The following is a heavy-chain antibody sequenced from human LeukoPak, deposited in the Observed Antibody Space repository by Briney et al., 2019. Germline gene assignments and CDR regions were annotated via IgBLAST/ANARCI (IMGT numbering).Heavy chain of an antibody. Sequence: PGGSLRLSCAASGFTFSSYGKHWVRQAPGKGLEWVAVIWYDGSNKYYADSVKGRFTISRDNSKNTLYLQMNSLRAEDTAVHYCARADYYDSSGYYRTTAGDYWGQGTLVTVSS. V-gene: IGHV3-33*01. CDR3: ARADYYDSSGYYRTTAGDY. J-gene: IGHJ4*02. CDR2: IWYDGSNK. CDR1: GFTFSSYG. D-gene: IGHD3-22*01.